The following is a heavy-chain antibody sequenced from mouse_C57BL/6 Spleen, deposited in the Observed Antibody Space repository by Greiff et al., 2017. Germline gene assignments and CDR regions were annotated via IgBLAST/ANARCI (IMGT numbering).Heavy chain of an antibody. CDR2: ISSGGDYL. Sequence: EVQVVESGEGLVKPGGSLKLSCAASGFTFSSYAMSWVRQTPEKRLEWVAYISSGGDYLYYADTVKGRFTISRDNARNTLYLQMSSLKSEDTAMYYCTRDEGLRGYFDYWGQGTTLTVSS. CDR3: TRDEGLRGYFDY. CDR1: GFTFSSYA. J-gene: IGHJ2*01. D-gene: IGHD2-4*01. V-gene: IGHV5-9-1*02.